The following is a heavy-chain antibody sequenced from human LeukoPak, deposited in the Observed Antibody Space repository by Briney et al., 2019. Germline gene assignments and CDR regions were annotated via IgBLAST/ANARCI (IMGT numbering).Heavy chain of an antibody. CDR3: AKDKGYSSGWYFNWFDP. V-gene: IGHV3-23*01. CDR2: ISRSGGST. J-gene: IGHJ5*02. D-gene: IGHD6-19*01. Sequence: GGSLRLSCAAPGFTFSSYAMSWVRQAPGKGLEWVSAISRSGGSTYYADSVKGRFTISRDNSKNTLYLQMNCLRAEDTAVYYYAKDKGYSSGWYFNWFDPWGQGTLVTVSS. CDR1: GFTFSSYA.